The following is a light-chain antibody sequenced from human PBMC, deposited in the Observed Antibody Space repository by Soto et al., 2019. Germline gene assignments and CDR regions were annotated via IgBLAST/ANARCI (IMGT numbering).Light chain of an antibody. V-gene: IGKV1-9*01. Sequence: HLTQSPSSLSASVGDRVTITCRASQGISSYFAWYQQQPGKAPKLLIYAASTLQTGVPSRFSGSGSGTDFTLTISSLQPEDFATYYWQQLGSYPITFGQGTRLEIK. CDR1: QGISSY. CDR3: QQLGSYPIT. CDR2: AAS. J-gene: IGKJ5*01.